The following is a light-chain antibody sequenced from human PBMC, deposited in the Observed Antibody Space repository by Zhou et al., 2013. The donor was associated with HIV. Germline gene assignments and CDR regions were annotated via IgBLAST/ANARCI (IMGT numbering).Light chain of an antibody. CDR3: QQSYTTPPS. CDR1: QGISSS. V-gene: IGKV1-39*01. Sequence: IQLTQSPSSLSASVGDRVTITCRASQGISSSLAWYQQKPGKAPKLLIYAASSLESGVPSRFSGSGSGTDFTLTIGGLQPEDFASYFCQQSYTTPPSFGLGTKLEIK. CDR2: AAS. J-gene: IGKJ2*03.